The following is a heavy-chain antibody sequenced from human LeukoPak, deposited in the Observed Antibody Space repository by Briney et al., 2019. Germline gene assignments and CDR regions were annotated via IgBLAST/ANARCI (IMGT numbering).Heavy chain of an antibody. J-gene: IGHJ3*02. CDR1: GGTFSSYT. V-gene: IGHV1-69*02. D-gene: IGHD2-2*01. CDR3: ASERAYCSSTSCPSI. Sequence: SVKVSCKASGGTFSSYTISWVRQAPGQGLEWMGRIIPIVGIANYAQKFQGRVTISADKSTSTAYRELSSLRSEDTAVYYCASERAYCSSTSCPSIWGQGTMVTVSS. CDR2: IIPIVGIA.